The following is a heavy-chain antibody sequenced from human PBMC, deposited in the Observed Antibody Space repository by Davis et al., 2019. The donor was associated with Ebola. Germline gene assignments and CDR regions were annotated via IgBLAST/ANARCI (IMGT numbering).Heavy chain of an antibody. CDR3: ARSGIAVAGPLYYYYGMDV. Sequence: GESLKISCAASGFTFSSYSMNWVRQAPGKGLEWVSYISSSSSTIYYADSVKGRFTISRDNAKNSLYLQMNSLRDEDTAVYYCARSGIAVAGPLYYYYGMDVWGKGTTVTVSS. V-gene: IGHV3-48*02. CDR1: GFTFSSYS. CDR2: ISSSSSTI. J-gene: IGHJ6*04. D-gene: IGHD6-19*01.